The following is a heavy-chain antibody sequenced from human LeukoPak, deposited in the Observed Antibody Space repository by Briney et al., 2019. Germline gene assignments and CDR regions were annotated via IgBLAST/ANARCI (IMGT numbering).Heavy chain of an antibody. Sequence: GRSLRLSCAASGFTFDDYAMHWVRQAPGKGLEWVSGISWNSGSIGYADSVKGRFTISRDNAKNSLYLQMNSLRAEDTALYSCAKGPYAFDIWGQGTMVTVSS. CDR1: GFTFDDYA. V-gene: IGHV3-9*01. CDR2: ISWNSGSI. CDR3: AKGPYAFDI. J-gene: IGHJ3*02.